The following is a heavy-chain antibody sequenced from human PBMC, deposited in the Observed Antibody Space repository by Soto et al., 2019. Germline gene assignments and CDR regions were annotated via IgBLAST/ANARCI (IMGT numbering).Heavy chain of an antibody. J-gene: IGHJ6*02. CDR1: GFTFNNAW. Sequence: PGGSLRLSCAASGFTFNNAWMSWVRQAPGKGLEWVGRIKSKTEGETTDYAAPVKGRFTISRDESEDTLYLEMRSVKTEDTAVYFCTSHLSLMVYTNIDFYHGMDVWGQGTAVTVSS. D-gene: IGHD2-8*01. CDR2: IKSKTEGETT. CDR3: TSHLSLMVYTNIDFYHGMDV. V-gene: IGHV3-15*05.